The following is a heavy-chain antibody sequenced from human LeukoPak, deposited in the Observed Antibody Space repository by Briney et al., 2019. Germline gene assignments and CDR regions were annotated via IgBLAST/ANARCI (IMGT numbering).Heavy chain of an antibody. CDR3: ARDSPQT. J-gene: IGHJ5*02. CDR2: ISSSSSYI. Sequence: GGSLRLSCAASGFTFSSYSMNWVRQAPGKGLEWVSSISSSSSYIYYAGSVKGRFTISRDNAKNSLYLQMNSLRAEDTAVYYCARDSPQTWGQGTLVTVSS. CDR1: GFTFSSYS. V-gene: IGHV3-21*01.